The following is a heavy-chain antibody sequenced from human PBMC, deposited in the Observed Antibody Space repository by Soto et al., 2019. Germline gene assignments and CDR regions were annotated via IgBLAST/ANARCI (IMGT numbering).Heavy chain of an antibody. D-gene: IGHD6-19*01. CDR2: INPSGGST. Sequence: ASVKVSCKASGYTFTSYYMHWVRQAPGQGLEWMGIINPSGGSTSYAQKFQGRVTMTRDTSASTVYMELSSLRSEDTAVYYCAFPGIAVAGTEFGEIWGQGTMVTFS. J-gene: IGHJ3*02. CDR3: AFPGIAVAGTEFGEI. CDR1: GYTFTSYY. V-gene: IGHV1-46*01.